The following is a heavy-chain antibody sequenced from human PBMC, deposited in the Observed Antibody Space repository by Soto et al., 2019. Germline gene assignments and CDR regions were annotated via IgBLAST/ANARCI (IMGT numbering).Heavy chain of an antibody. CDR1: GGSISTYY. CDR3: ARLQRGDATSVH. V-gene: IGHV4-59*08. Sequence: PSETLSLTCIVSGGSISTYYWNWMRQPPGKGLEWIGYIYYSGSTNHNPSLKSRVTMSVDTSMNQFSLSLSSVTAADTAIYYCARLQRGDATSVHWGQGILVTVSS. J-gene: IGHJ4*02. D-gene: IGHD2-21*02. CDR2: IYYSGST.